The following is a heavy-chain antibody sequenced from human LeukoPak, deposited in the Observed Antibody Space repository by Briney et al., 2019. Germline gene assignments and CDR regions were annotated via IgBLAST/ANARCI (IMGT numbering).Heavy chain of an antibody. D-gene: IGHD2-15*01. CDR3: TTDAYFDGGCRGGSCRYRF. J-gene: IGHJ4*02. CDR1: GFTFSYAW. CDR2: IKTTAERGAA. Sequence: GGSLRLSCAAAGFTFSYAWMSWVRQAPGKGLELVGLIKTTAERGAAEDGAPVKGRFTISRDDSEDTVYLQMSSLKADDTAVYYCTTDAYFDGGCRGGSCRYRFWGQGTLVTVSS. V-gene: IGHV3-15*01.